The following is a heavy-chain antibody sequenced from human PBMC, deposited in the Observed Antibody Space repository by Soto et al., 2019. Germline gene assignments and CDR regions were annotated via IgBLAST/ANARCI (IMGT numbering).Heavy chain of an antibody. D-gene: IGHD2-15*01. Sequence: PSETLSLTCTVSGGSISSSSYYWGWIRQSPGKGLEWIGSIYYSGSTYYNPSLRSRVTISVDTSKNQFSLKLSSVTAADTAMYYCARHRMMTARTVNSEAWFDPWGQGTLVTVSS. CDR2: IYYSGST. CDR3: ARHRMMTARTVNSEAWFDP. J-gene: IGHJ5*02. V-gene: IGHV4-39*01. CDR1: GGSISSSSYY.